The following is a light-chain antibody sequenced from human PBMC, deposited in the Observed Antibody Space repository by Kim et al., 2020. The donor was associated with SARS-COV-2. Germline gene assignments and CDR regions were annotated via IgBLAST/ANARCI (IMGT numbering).Light chain of an antibody. V-gene: IGKV3-20*01. J-gene: IGKJ1*01. CDR1: QSVSNNY. Sequence: RATLSCRASQSVSNNYLAWYQQKPGQAPRLLIYGASSRATGIPDGIPDRFSGSGSGTDFTITISRLEPEDFAVYYCQQYGSSPRTFGQGTKVDIK. CDR3: QQYGSSPRT. CDR2: GAS.